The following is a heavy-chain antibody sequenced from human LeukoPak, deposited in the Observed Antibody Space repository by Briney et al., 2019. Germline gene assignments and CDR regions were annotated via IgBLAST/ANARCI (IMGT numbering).Heavy chain of an antibody. Sequence: GGSLRLSCAASGFTFSSYSMNWVRQAPGKGLEWVSYISSSSSTIYYADSVKGRFTISRDNAKNSLYLQMNSLRAEDTAVYYCAREGFDDGSFYWGQGTLVTVSS. CDR1: GFTFSSYS. CDR3: AREGFDDGSFY. V-gene: IGHV3-48*01. D-gene: IGHD3-9*01. J-gene: IGHJ4*02. CDR2: ISSSSSTI.